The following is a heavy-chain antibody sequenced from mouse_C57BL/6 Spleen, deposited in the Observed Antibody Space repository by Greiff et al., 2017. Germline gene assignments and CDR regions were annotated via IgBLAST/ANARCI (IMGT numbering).Heavy chain of an antibody. CDR1: GYTFTGYW. V-gene: IGHV1-9*01. CDR3: ARSGVYYDYDGRFAY. Sequence: QVQLQQSGAELMKPGASVKLSCKATGYTFTGYWIEWVKQRPGKGLEWIGEILPGSGSTNYKEKFKGKATFTADTSSNTAYLQLSSLTTEDSAIYYCARSGVYYDYDGRFAYWGQGTLVTVSA. D-gene: IGHD2-4*01. CDR2: ILPGSGST. J-gene: IGHJ3*01.